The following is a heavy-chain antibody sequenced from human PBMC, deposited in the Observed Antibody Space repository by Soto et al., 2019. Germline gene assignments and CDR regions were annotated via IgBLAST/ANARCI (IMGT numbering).Heavy chain of an antibody. J-gene: IGHJ5*02. CDR2: TSSDGNTK. CDR3: AXWGGSYYESWFDP. CDR1: GFSFRNYG. D-gene: IGHD1-26*01. V-gene: IGHV3-33*01. Sequence: QVLLVESGGGVVQPGTSLRLSCAASGFSFRNYGMHWVRQAPGKGLEWVAVTSSDGNTKNYAASVKGRLTTSSDTSKNTLYLQMSSLRAEDTAXYYXAXWGGSYYESWFDPWGQGTLVIVSS.